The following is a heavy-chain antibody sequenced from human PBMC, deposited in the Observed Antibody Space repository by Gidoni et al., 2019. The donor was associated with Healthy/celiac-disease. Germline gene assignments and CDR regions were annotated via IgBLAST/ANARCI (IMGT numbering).Heavy chain of an antibody. CDR3: ARDNLNYDFWSGYWRY. V-gene: IGHV3-30*01. CDR1: GFPFCSFA. CDR2: ISYDGSNQ. J-gene: IGHJ4*02. D-gene: IGHD3-3*01. Sequence: QVQLVESGGGVVQPGRSLRLSCGASGFPFCSFAMPWVSPAPGKGLEWVAVISYDGSNQYYADSVKGRFTISRDNSKNTLYLQMNSLRAEDTAVYYCARDNLNYDFWSGYWRYWGQGTLVTVSS.